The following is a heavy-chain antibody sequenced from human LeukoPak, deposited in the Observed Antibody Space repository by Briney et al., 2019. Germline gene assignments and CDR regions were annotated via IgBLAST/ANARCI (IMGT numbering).Heavy chain of an antibody. V-gene: IGHV4-59*11. CDR3: ARVPTTETKGSDI. Sequence: SETLSLTCSVSGGSIGSHFWTWIRQPPGKGLEWIGYFSYSGSSNYNPSLKSRLTISINTSNNQFSLKLSSVTAADTAVYYCARVPTTETKGSDIWGQGTLVTVSS. CDR1: GGSIGSHF. D-gene: IGHD4-17*01. CDR2: FSYSGSS. J-gene: IGHJ3*02.